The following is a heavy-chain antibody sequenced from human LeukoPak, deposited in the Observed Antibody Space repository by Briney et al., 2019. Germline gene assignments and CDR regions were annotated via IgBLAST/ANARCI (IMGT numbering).Heavy chain of an antibody. J-gene: IGHJ4*02. V-gene: IGHV1-18*01. CDR3: ARDVTVTTFRTGRSRFDY. CDR1: GYTFTRYV. CDR2: MSLYNGNT. Sequence: ASVKVSCKPSGYTFTRYVISWVGQAPGRGRAWMGWMSLYNGNTNYAQKPQGRVTITTDTSTSTAYMRPRSLGSHDTAVYHRARDVTVTTFRTGRSRFDYWGQGTLVTASS. D-gene: IGHD4-17*01.